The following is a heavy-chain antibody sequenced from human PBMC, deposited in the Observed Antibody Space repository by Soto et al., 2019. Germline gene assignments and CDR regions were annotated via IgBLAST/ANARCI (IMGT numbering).Heavy chain of an antibody. CDR3: ARSEEDSDYYYYGLDV. CDR1: GDSVSSSSVA. D-gene: IGHD2-15*01. CDR2: TYYRSRWYS. Sequence: PSQTLSLTCVISGDSVSSSSVAWNWVRQSPSRGLEWLGRTYYRSRWYSDFAVSVRGRIVINADTSKNQFSLQLNSVTPEDTAVYFCARSEEDSDYYYYGLDVWVQGTTVTV. V-gene: IGHV6-1*01. J-gene: IGHJ6*02.